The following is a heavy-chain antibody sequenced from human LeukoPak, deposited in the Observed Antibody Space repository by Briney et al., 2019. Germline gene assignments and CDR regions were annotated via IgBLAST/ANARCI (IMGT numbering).Heavy chain of an antibody. J-gene: IGHJ3*02. CDR2: SYYGGST. CDR3: ARDVVTVTKGFDI. V-gene: IGHV4-59*12. Sequence: PSETLSLTCTVSGGSIRSFYWSWIRQPPGKGLEWIGYSYYGGSTNYNPSLKSRVTISVDTSKDQFSLKLSSVTAADTAVYYCARDVVTVTKGFDIWGQGTMVSVSS. D-gene: IGHD4-17*01. CDR1: GGSIRSFY.